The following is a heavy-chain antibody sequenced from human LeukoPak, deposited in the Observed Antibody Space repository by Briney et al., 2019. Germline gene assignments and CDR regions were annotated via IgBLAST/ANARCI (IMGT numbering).Heavy chain of an antibody. V-gene: IGHV3-21*06. J-gene: IGHJ4*02. CDR2: ISSSSAYI. Sequence: GGSLRLSCAASGFTFSSYNMNWVRQAPGKGLEWVSSISSSSAYIYYAGSVKGRFTISRDNAKNSLYLQMNSLRAEDTAVYYCARDGRPDTSGCSTLDHWGQGTLVTVSS. D-gene: IGHD3-22*01. CDR1: GFTFSSYN. CDR3: ARDGRPDTSGCSTLDH.